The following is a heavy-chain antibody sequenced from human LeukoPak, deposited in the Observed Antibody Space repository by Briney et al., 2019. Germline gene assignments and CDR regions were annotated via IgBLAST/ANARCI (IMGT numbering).Heavy chain of an antibody. D-gene: IGHD2-2*01. CDR2: IYTSGRT. Sequence: PPETLSLTCIVSGGSISSYYWSWIRQPAGKGLEWIGRIYTSGRTNYNPSLQSRVTRSVDTSRDLFSLKLSSVTAADTAVYYCARREDIVIVPAHAVDIWGQGTMVNVSS. V-gene: IGHV4-4*07. J-gene: IGHJ3*02. CDR3: ARREDIVIVPAHAVDI. CDR1: GGSISSYY.